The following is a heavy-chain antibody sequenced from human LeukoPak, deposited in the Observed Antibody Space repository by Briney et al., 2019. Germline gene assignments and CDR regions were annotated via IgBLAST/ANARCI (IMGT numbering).Heavy chain of an antibody. V-gene: IGHV1-18*01. D-gene: IGHD4-17*01. J-gene: IGHJ4*02. CDR2: ISAYNGNT. CDR1: GGTFSSYA. CDR3: ARDPPHGDSGYFDY. Sequence: AASVKVSCKASGGTFSSYAISWVRQAPGQGLEWMGRISAYNGNTNYAQKLQGRVTMTTDTSTSTAYMELRSLRSDDTAVYYCARDPPHGDSGYFDYWGQGTLVTVSS.